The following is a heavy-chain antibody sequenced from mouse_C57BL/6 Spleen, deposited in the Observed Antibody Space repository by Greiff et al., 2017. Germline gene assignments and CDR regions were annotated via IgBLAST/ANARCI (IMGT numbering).Heavy chain of an antibody. CDR3: TRSGSYSNYVENYFDY. J-gene: IGHJ2*01. CDR2: IDPETGGT. D-gene: IGHD2-5*01. CDR1: GYTFTDYE. Sequence: VQLQQSGAELVRPGASVTLSCKASGYTFTDYEMHWVKQTPVHGLEWIGAIDPETGGTAYNQKFKGKAILTADKSSSTAYMELRSLTSEDSAVYYCTRSGSYSNYVENYFDYWGQGTTLTVSS. V-gene: IGHV1-15*01.